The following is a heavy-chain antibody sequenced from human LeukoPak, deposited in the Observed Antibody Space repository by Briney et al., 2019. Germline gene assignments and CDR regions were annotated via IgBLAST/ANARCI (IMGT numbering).Heavy chain of an antibody. D-gene: IGHD2-2*01. Sequence: PGGSLRLSCAASGFTFSSYAMSWVRQAPGKGLEWVSAISGSGGSTYYADSVKGRFTTFRDNSKNTLYLQMNSLRAQDTAVSYCAKGGGTSFGDYWGQGTLVTVSS. J-gene: IGHJ4*02. CDR1: GFTFSSYA. CDR2: ISGSGGST. V-gene: IGHV3-23*01. CDR3: AKGGGTSFGDY.